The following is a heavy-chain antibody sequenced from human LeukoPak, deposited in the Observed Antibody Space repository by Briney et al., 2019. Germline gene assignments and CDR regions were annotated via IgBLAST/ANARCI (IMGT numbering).Heavy chain of an antibody. Sequence: NPSETLSLTCTVSGGSLSAYYWSWIRQPPGKGLEWIGYIYYSGSTNYNPSLNSRLTISVDTSKNQFSLILTSVTAADTAVYYCARRTPNWNSYYFDHWGQGILVTVSS. CDR1: GGSLSAYY. CDR3: ARRTPNWNSYYFDH. V-gene: IGHV4-59*01. D-gene: IGHD1-7*01. J-gene: IGHJ4*02. CDR2: IYYSGST.